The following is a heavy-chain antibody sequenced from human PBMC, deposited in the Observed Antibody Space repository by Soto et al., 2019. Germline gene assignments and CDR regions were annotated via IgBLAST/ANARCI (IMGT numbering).Heavy chain of an antibody. CDR1: GFTFTSSA. CDR3: AAETNGGEWLLRTDAFDI. V-gene: IGHV1-58*02. CDR2: IVVGSGNT. D-gene: IGHD3-3*01. J-gene: IGHJ3*02. Sequence: ASVKVSCKASGFTFTSSAMQWVRQARGQRLEWIGWIVVGSGNTNYAQKFQERVTITRDMSTSTAYMELSSLRSEDTAVYYCAAETNGGEWLLRTDAFDIWGQGTMVTVSS.